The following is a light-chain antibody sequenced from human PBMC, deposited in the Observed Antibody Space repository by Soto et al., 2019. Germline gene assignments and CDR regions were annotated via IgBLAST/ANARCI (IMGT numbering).Light chain of an antibody. J-gene: IGKJ4*01. CDR2: SAS. V-gene: IGKV1-9*01. Sequence: DIQLTQSPSFLSASVGDRVTITCRASLGISTYLAWYQQKPGKVPRLLIYSASTLQSGVPSRFNGSGSGTEFSLTISSLQPEDFASYYCQQLDRYTFTYGGGTKVDI. CDR1: LGISTY. CDR3: QQLDRYTFT.